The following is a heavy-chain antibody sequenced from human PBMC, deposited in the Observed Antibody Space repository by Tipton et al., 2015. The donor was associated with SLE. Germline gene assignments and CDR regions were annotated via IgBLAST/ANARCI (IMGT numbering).Heavy chain of an antibody. CDR2: FYYTGTT. Sequence: TLSLTCTVSGGSISSSSYYWAWIRQPPGKGLEWIGHFYYTGTTHYNPSLRSRVTISIHTSKTQFSLSLSSVTAADTAVYYCARAPGLDRDYYYYYYMDVWGKGTTVTVSS. CDR1: GGSISSSSYY. V-gene: IGHV4-39*07. J-gene: IGHJ6*03. CDR3: ARAPGLDRDYYYYYYMDV. D-gene: IGHD3/OR15-3a*01.